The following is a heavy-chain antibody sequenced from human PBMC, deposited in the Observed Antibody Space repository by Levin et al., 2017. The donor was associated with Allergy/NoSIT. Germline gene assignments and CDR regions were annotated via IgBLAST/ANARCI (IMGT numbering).Heavy chain of an antibody. V-gene: IGHV3-30*18. CDR2: ISYDGSNK. J-gene: IGHJ6*02. D-gene: IGHD4-23*01. Sequence: PGGSLRLSCAASGFTFSSYGMHWVRQAPGKGLEWVAVISYDGSNKYYADSVKGRFTISRDNSKNTLYLQMNSLRAEDTAVYYCAKDEQQMLRWYFYGMDVWGQGTTVTVSS. CDR1: GFTFSSYG. CDR3: AKDEQQMLRWYFYGMDV.